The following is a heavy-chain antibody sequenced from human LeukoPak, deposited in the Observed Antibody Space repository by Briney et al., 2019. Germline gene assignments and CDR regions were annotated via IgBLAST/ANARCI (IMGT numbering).Heavy chain of an antibody. CDR3: ARQHSYNNSGFYS. D-gene: IGHD1-26*01. CDR1: GYSFSNYW. J-gene: IGHJ4*02. Sequence: GESLKISCKVSGYSFSNYWIGWLRQLPGKGLEWMGIIYPEDSDTRYSPSFQGQVSLSADKSTSTAYLQWGSLKASDSAIYYCARQHSYNNSGFYSWGQGTLVTVSS. CDR2: IYPEDSDT. V-gene: IGHV5-51*01.